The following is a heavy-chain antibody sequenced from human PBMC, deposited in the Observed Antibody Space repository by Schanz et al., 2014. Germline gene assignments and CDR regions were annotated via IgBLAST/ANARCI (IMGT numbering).Heavy chain of an antibody. D-gene: IGHD4-17*01. Sequence: QVQLVQSGAEVKKPGASVRVSCKASGYSFTTYDVNWVRQATGQGLEWMGWMNPTTGNRGYAQNFQGRVTMTRDTSLKTAYMEMTDLIFEDASLYYCAIHYGDRPLWGQGTLIAVSS. CDR3: AIHYGDRPL. CDR2: MNPTTGNR. J-gene: IGHJ4*02. V-gene: IGHV1-8*01. CDR1: GYSFTTYD.